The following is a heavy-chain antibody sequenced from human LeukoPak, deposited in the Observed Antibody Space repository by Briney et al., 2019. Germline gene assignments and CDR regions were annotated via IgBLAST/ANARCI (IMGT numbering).Heavy chain of an antibody. CDR2: INPNSGGT. J-gene: IGHJ4*02. CDR3: ARGDSGSYYVFDY. CDR1: GYTFTSYD. V-gene: IGHV1-2*02. D-gene: IGHD1-26*01. Sequence: ASVKVSCKASGYTFTSYDINWVRQATGQGLEWMGWINPNSGGTNYAQKFQGRVTMTRDTSISTAYMELSRLRSDDTAVYYCARGDSGSYYVFDYWGQGTLVTVSS.